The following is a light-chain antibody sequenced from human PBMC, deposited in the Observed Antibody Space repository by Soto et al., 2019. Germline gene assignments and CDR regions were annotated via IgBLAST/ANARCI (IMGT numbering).Light chain of an antibody. J-gene: IGLJ2*01. CDR1: SSDVGSYNL. CDR2: EGS. V-gene: IGLV2-23*01. CDR3: CSYAGSRTVV. Sequence: QSALTQPASVSGSPGQSITISCTGTSSDVGSYNLVSWYQQHPGKAPKLMIDEGSKRPSGVSNRFSGSKSVNTASLTISGLQAEDEADYYCCSYAGSRTVVFGGGTKVTVL.